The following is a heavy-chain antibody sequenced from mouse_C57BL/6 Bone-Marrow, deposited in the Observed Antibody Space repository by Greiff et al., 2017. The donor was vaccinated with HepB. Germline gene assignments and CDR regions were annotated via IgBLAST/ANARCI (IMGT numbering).Heavy chain of an antibody. D-gene: IGHD2-12*01. CDR2: IYPGSGNT. Sequence: VQRVESGAELVRPGASVKLSCKASGYTFTDYYINWVKQRPGQGLEWIARIYPGSGNTYYNEKFKGKATLTAEKSSSTAYMQLSSLTSEDSAVYFCARLRRGDYYAMDYWGQGTSVTVSS. CDR3: ARLRRGDYYAMDY. CDR1: GYTFTDYY. J-gene: IGHJ4*01. V-gene: IGHV1-76*01.